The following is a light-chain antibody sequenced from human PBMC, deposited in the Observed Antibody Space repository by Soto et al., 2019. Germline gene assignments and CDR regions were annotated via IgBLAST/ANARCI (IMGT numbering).Light chain of an antibody. CDR2: GAS. V-gene: IGKV3-15*01. Sequence: EIVMTQSPATLSVSPGERATLSCRASQSVSSNLAWYQQKPGQAPRLLIYGASTRATGIPARFSGSRSGTEFSLLISSLQSEEVVVYYCQQYNNWPPWTFGQGTKVEIK. J-gene: IGKJ1*01. CDR3: QQYNNWPPWT. CDR1: QSVSSN.